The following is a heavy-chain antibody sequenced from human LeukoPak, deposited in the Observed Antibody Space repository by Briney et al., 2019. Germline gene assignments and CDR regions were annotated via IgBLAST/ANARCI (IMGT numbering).Heavy chain of an antibody. Sequence: GGSLRLSCAASGFTFSSYAMSWVRQAPGKGLEWVSAISGSGGSTYYADSVKGRFTISRDNSKNTLYLQMNSLRAEDTAVYYCAKDSPPLGVVVAATKDYFDYWGQGTLVTVSS. CDR1: GFTFSSYA. D-gene: IGHD2-15*01. CDR2: ISGSGGST. J-gene: IGHJ4*02. V-gene: IGHV3-23*01. CDR3: AKDSPPLGVVVAATKDYFDY.